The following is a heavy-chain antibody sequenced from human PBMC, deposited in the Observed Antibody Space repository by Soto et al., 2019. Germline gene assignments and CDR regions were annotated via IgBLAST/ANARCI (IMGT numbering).Heavy chain of an antibody. CDR2: IYPDDSDI. CDR1: GYSFSTYW. V-gene: IGHV5-51*01. D-gene: IGHD1-1*01. Sequence: GESLKISCKGSGYSFSTYWIAWVRQMPGKGLEWMGIIYPDDSDIRYSPSFQGQVTISVDKSIRTAYLQWRSLTASDTAIYYCARRRETTMAYDAYDLWGQGTTVTVSS. CDR3: ARRRETTMAYDAYDL. J-gene: IGHJ3*01.